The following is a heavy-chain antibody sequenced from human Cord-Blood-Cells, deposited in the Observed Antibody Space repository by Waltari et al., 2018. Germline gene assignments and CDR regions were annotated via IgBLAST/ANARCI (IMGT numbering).Heavy chain of an antibody. CDR3: ARDWGYSGYSSSWYNWFDP. CDR1: GGYISSGGYY. V-gene: IGHV4-31*03. CDR2: IYYSGNT. J-gene: IGHJ5*02. Sequence: QVQLQESGPGLVKPSQTLSLTCTVSGGYISSGGYYWSCIRKHPGKGLEWLGYIYYSGNTYYNPSLKSRVTISVYTSKNQFYLKLSSVTAADTAVYYCARDWGYSGYSSSWYNWFDPWGQGTLVTVSS. D-gene: IGHD6-13*01.